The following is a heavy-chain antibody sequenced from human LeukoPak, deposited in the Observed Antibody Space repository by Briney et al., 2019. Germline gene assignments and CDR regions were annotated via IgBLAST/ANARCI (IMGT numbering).Heavy chain of an antibody. CDR3: ARVETYDILTGYYFDAFDI. Sequence: ASVKVSCKASGYTFTSYDINWVRQATGHGLEWMGWMNTNSGNTGYAQKFQGRVTMTRNTSISTAYMELSSLRSEDTAVYYCARVETYDILTGYYFDAFDIWGRGTMVTVSS. CDR2: MNTNSGNT. J-gene: IGHJ3*02. V-gene: IGHV1-8*01. D-gene: IGHD3-9*01. CDR1: GYTFTSYD.